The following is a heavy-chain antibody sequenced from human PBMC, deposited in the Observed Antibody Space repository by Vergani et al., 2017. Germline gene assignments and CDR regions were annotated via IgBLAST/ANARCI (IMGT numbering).Heavy chain of an antibody. J-gene: IGHJ5*02. D-gene: IGHD3-3*01. CDR2: IYYSGST. V-gene: IGHV4-59*01. CDR1: GGSISSYY. CDR3: AREHGSGYLLGWFDP. Sequence: QVQLQESGPGLVKPSQTLSLTCTVSGGSISSYYWSWIRQPPGKGLEWIGYIYYSGSTNYNPSLKSRVTISVDTSKNQFSLKLSSVTAADTAVYYCAREHGSGYLLGWFDPWGQGTLVTVSS.